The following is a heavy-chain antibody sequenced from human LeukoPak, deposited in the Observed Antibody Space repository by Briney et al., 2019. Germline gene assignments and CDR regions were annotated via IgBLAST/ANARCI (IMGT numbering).Heavy chain of an antibody. CDR3: ATSYPYYDILTGSEASDAFDI. CDR1: GYTLTELS. D-gene: IGHD3-9*01. Sequence: ASVKVSCKVSGYTLTELSMHWVRQAPGKGLEWMGGFDPEVGETIYARKFQGRVTMTEDTSTDTAYMELSSLRSEDTAVYYCATSYPYYDILTGSEASDAFDIWGQGTMVTVSS. CDR2: FDPEVGET. V-gene: IGHV1-24*01. J-gene: IGHJ3*02.